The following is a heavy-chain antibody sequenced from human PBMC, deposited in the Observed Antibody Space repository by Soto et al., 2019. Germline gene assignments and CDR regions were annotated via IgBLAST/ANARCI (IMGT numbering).Heavy chain of an antibody. CDR2: IYYSGST. CDR3: ARDAKYYYGSGSYYKGPNWFDP. J-gene: IGHJ5*02. D-gene: IGHD3-10*01. CDR1: GGSISSYY. Sequence: LETLSLTCTVSGGSISSYYWSWIRQPPGKGLEWIGYIYYSGSTNYNPSLKSRVTISVDTSKNQFSLKLSSVTAADTAVYYCARDAKYYYGSGSYYKGPNWFDPWGQGTLVTVSS. V-gene: IGHV4-59*01.